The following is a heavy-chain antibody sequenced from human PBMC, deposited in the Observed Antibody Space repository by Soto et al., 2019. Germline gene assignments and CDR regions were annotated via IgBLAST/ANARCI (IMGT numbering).Heavy chain of an antibody. D-gene: IGHD3-16*02. CDR3: ARGPFYYDYVGGSYRYSRAWFDP. V-gene: IGHV4-34*01. CDR2: INHSGST. J-gene: IGHJ5*02. CDR1: GGSFSGYY. Sequence: PSETLSLTCAVYGGSFSGYYWSWIRQPPGKGLEWIGEINHSGSTNYNPSLKSRVTISVDTSKNQFSLKLSSVTAADTAVYYCARGPFYYDYVGGSYRYSRAWFDPWGQGTLVTVSS.